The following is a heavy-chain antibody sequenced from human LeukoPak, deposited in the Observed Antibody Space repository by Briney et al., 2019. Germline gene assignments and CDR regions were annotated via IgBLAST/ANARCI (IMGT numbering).Heavy chain of an antibody. CDR1: GFTFSSYS. V-gene: IGHV3-21*01. D-gene: IGHD1-1*01. CDR2: ISSSSSYI. CDR3: ARDRSNDDAFDI. J-gene: IGHJ3*02. Sequence: GGSLRLSCAASGFTFSSYSMNWVRQAPGKGLEWVSSISSSSSYIYYADSVKGRFTISRDNAKNSLYLQMNSLRAEDTAVYYCARDRSNDDAFDIWGLGTMVTVSS.